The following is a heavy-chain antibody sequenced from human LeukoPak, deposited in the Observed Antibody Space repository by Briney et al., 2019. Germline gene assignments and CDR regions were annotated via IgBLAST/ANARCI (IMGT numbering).Heavy chain of an antibody. CDR2: VYHYGIT. V-gene: IGHV4-38-2*02. CDR3: ARTTGTSPGRAY. Sequence: KASETLSLTCTVSGFSIGSAYYWGWIRQPPGKGLEWIGNVYHYGITYYNPSLKSRISISADTSQNQFSLKLSSVTAADTAVYYCARTTGTSPGRAYWGQGTLVTVSS. D-gene: IGHD1-1*01. CDR1: GFSIGSAYY. J-gene: IGHJ4*02.